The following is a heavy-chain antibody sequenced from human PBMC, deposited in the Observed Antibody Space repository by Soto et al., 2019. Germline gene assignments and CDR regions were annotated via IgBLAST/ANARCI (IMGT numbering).Heavy chain of an antibody. CDR3: TSTFYGSGSYLS. V-gene: IGHV3-73*02. D-gene: IGHD3-10*01. CDR1: GFTFSGSA. CDR2: IRSKANSYAT. J-gene: IGHJ4*02. Sequence: EVQLVESGGGLVQPGGSLKLSCAASGFTFSGSAMPWVRQASGKGLEWVGRIRSKANSYATAYAASVKGRFTISRDDSKNTAYLQMNSLKTEDTAVYYCTSTFYGSGSYLSWGQGTLVTVSS.